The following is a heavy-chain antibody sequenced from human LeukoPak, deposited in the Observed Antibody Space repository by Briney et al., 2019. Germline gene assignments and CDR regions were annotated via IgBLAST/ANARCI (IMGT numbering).Heavy chain of an antibody. Sequence: GGSLRLSCAASGFTFSSYSMNWVRQAPGKGLEWVSYISSSSSTIYYADSVKGRFTISRDNAKNSLYLQMNSLRAEDTAVYYCAREEVGYCSSTSCYRLDPWGQGTLVTVSS. D-gene: IGHD2-2*01. CDR2: ISSSSSTI. J-gene: IGHJ5*02. CDR3: AREEVGYCSSTSCYRLDP. CDR1: GFTFSSYS. V-gene: IGHV3-48*01.